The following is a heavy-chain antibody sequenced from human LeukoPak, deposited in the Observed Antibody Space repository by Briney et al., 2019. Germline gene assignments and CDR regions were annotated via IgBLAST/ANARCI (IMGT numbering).Heavy chain of an antibody. J-gene: IGHJ3*02. V-gene: IGHV1-2*02. Sequence: GASVKVSCKASGYTFTDYYMHWVRQAPGQGLEWMGWINPNSGDANYAQKFQGRVTMTRDTSISTAYMELSRLTSDDTAVYYCVLEMSGPGYDAFDIWGQGTMVTVSS. D-gene: IGHD5-24*01. CDR2: INPNSGDA. CDR3: VLEMSGPGYDAFDI. CDR1: GYTFTDYY.